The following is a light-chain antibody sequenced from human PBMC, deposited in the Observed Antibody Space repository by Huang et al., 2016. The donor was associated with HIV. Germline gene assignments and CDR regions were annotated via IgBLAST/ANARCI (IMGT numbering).Light chain of an antibody. J-gene: IGKJ5*01. CDR1: QSVSSSF. CDR2: GAY. CDR3: QQYGSSPIT. Sequence: EIVLTQSPGTLYLSPGERATLSCRASQSVSSSFLAWYQQKRGQAPRLLIHGAYDRATGVPDRCSGRGSGTDFSLTISRLEPEDFAVYYCQQYGSSPITFAQGTRLEIK. V-gene: IGKV3-20*01.